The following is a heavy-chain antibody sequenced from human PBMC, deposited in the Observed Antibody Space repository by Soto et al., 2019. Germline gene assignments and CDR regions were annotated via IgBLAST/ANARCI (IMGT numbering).Heavy chain of an antibody. Sequence: SETLSLTCAVYGGSFSGYYWSWIRQPPGKGLEWIGEINHSGSTNYNPSLKSRVTISVDTSKNQFSLKLSSVTAADTAVYYCGRAATGYGSGSYNYYYSYMDVWGKGTTVTVS. CDR2: INHSGST. J-gene: IGHJ6*03. CDR1: GGSFSGYY. D-gene: IGHD3-10*01. CDR3: GRAATGYGSGSYNYYYSYMDV. V-gene: IGHV4-34*01.